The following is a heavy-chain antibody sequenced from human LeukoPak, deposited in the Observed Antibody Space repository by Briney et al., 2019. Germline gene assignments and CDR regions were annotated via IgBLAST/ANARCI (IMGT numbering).Heavy chain of an antibody. V-gene: IGHV3-49*04. CDR3: TSRRGYSYGYYFDY. CDR2: IRSKAYGGTT. J-gene: IGHJ4*02. CDR1: GFTFGDYA. Sequence: PGRSLRLSCTASGFTFGDYAMSWVRQAPGKGLEWVGFIRSKAYGGTTEYAASVKGRFTISRDDSKSIAYLQMNSLKTEDTAVYYCTSRRGYSYGYYFDYWGQGTLVTVSS. D-gene: IGHD5-18*01.